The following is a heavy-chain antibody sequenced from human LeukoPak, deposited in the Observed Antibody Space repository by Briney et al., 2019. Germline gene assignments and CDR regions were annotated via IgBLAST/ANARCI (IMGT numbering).Heavy chain of an antibody. CDR2: IYYSGST. CDR1: GGSISSGGYY. CDR3: ARQGIFNWFDP. Sequence: SQTLSLTCTVSGGSISSGGYYWSWIRQHPGKGLEWIGCIYYSGSTYYNPSLKSRVTVSVDTSKNQFSPKLSSVTAADTAVYYCARQGIFNWFDPWGQGTLVTVSS. V-gene: IGHV4-31*03. D-gene: IGHD3-3*01. J-gene: IGHJ5*02.